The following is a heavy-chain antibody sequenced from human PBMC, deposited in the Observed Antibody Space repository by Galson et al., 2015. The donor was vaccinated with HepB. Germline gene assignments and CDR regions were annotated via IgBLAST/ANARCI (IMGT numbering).Heavy chain of an antibody. J-gene: IGHJ4*02. V-gene: IGHV3-66*02. D-gene: IGHD6-19*01. CDR1: GFTVSSNY. CDR3: VRGQWLATGRFDY. CDR2: IYSGGST. Sequence: SLRLSCAASGFTVSSNYMSWVRQAPGKGLEWVSVIYSGGSTYYADSVKGRFTISRDNSKNTLYLQMNSLRAEDTAVYYCVRGQWLATGRFDYWGQGTLVTVSS.